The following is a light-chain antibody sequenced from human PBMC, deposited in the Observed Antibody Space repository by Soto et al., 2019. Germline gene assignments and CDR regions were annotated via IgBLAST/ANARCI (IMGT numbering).Light chain of an antibody. Sequence: EVVMTQSPATLSVSPGESATLSCRASQGVSSNLAWYQQKPGQAPRLLIYGASTRATGIPARFSGSGSGTEFNLTINRLQSEDFAVYYCQQYNTWPTFGQGTKVEI. J-gene: IGKJ1*01. CDR1: QGVSSN. CDR2: GAS. V-gene: IGKV3-15*01. CDR3: QQYNTWPT.